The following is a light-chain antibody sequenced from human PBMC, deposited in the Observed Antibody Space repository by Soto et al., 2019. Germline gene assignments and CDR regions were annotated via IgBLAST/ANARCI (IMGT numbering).Light chain of an antibody. CDR1: QSVSNNY. CDR2: GAS. CDR3: QQYRNSGT. Sequence: IVWTQSPGTLSLSPGERATLACRASQSVSNNYLAWYQQKPGQAPRLLIYGASNRATGIPDRFSGSGSGTDFTLTISRLEPEDFAVYYCQQYRNSGTFGQGTQVDIK. V-gene: IGKV3-20*01. J-gene: IGKJ1*01.